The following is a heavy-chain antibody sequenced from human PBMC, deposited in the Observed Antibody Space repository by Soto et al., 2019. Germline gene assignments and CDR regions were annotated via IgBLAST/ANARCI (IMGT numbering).Heavy chain of an antibody. D-gene: IGHD6-13*01. CDR2: INPNSGGT. V-gene: IGHV1-2*04. CDR1: GYTFTGYY. J-gene: IGHJ4*02. CDR3: AIAAAGTGFGFDY. Sequence: ASVKVSCKXSGYTFTGYYMHWVRQAPGQGLEWMGWINPNSGGTNYAQKFQGWVTMTRDTSISTAYMELSRLRSDDTAVYYCAIAAAGTGFGFDYWGQGTLVTVSS.